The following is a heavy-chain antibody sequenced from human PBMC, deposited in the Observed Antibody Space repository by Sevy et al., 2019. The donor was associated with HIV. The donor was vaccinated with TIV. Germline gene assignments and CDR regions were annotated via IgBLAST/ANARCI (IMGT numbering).Heavy chain of an antibody. Sequence: GGYLRLSCAASGFTFSSYSMNCVRQAPGKGLEWVSSISSSSSYIYYADSVKGRFTISRDNAKNSLYLQMNSLRAEDTAVYFCSRDRTVAVAGTTDDYYYYMDVWGKGTVVIVSS. J-gene: IGHJ6*03. CDR3: SRDRTVAVAGTTDDYYYYMDV. D-gene: IGHD6-19*01. CDR2: ISSSSSYI. CDR1: GFTFSSYS. V-gene: IGHV3-21*01.